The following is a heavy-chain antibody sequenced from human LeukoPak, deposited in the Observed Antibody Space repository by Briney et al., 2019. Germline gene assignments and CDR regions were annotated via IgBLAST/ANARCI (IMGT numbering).Heavy chain of an antibody. CDR3: ARDNSVGDNAWWFDP. D-gene: IGHD1-26*01. V-gene: IGHV1-69*01. CDR2: IIPIFGTT. Sequence: SVKVSCKASGGTFSSYAISWVRQAPGQGLEWMGGIIPIFGTTNYAQKFQGRVTITADESTSTAYMELSSLRSEDTAIYYCARDNSVGDNAWWFDPWGQGTLVTVSS. J-gene: IGHJ5*02. CDR1: GGTFSSYA.